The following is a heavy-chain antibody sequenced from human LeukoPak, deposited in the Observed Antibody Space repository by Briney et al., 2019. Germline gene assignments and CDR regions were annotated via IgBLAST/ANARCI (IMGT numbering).Heavy chain of an antibody. J-gene: IGHJ4*02. Sequence: SETLSLTCTVSGYSISSDYYWGWIRQPPGKGLEWIGYINYSGSTNYNPSLKSRVTISVDTSKNQFSLKLSSVTAADTAVYYCARDEGRDVPGYWGQGTLVTVSS. V-gene: IGHV4-59*12. CDR3: ARDEGRDVPGY. D-gene: IGHD5-24*01. CDR2: INYSGST. CDR1: GYSISSDYY.